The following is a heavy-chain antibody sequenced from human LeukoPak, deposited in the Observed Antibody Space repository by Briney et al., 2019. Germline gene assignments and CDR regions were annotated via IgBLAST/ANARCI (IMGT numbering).Heavy chain of an antibody. CDR3: ARDILTGYYTHDY. Sequence: GGSLRLSCAASGFTFSSYSMNWVRQAPGKGLEWVSSISSSSSYIYYADSVKGRFTISRDNAKNSLYLQMNSLRAEDTAVYYCARDILTGYYTHDYWGQGTLVTVSS. J-gene: IGHJ4*02. CDR2: ISSSSSYI. V-gene: IGHV3-21*01. CDR1: GFTFSSYS. D-gene: IGHD3-9*01.